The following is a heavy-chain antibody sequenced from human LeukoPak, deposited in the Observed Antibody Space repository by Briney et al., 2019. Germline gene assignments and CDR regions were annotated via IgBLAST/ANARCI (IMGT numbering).Heavy chain of an antibody. J-gene: IGHJ4*02. CDR1: GFTFSGYS. Sequence: GGSLRLSCAASGFTFSGYSMNWVRQAPGKGLEWVSYISSRGTTIYYADSVKGRFTISRDNAKNSLYLQMNSLRAEDTAVYYCARDFGARGWFDYWGQGTLVTVSS. V-gene: IGHV3-48*01. CDR3: ARDFGARGWFDY. D-gene: IGHD6-19*01. CDR2: ISSRGTTI.